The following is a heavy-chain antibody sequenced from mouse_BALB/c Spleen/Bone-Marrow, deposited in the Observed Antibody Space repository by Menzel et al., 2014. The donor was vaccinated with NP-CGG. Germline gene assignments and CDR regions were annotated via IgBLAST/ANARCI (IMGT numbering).Heavy chain of an antibody. Sequence: VMLVESGPGLVAPSQSLSITCTVSGFSLTSYGVHWVRQPPGKGLEWLGVIWAGGSTNYNSALMSRLSISKDNSKSQVFLKMNSQQTADTAMYYCARTGFDYWGQGTTLTVSS. CDR2: IWAGGST. V-gene: IGHV2-9*02. J-gene: IGHJ2*01. CDR3: ARTGFDY. D-gene: IGHD4-1*01. CDR1: GFSLTSYG.